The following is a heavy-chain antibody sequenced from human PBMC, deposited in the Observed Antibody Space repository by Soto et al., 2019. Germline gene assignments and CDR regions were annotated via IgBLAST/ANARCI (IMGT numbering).Heavy chain of an antibody. CDR3: ARRYSGGRAFDI. CDR1: EFTFSDYY. CDR2: ISSSGNTI. V-gene: IGHV3-11*01. J-gene: IGHJ3*02. D-gene: IGHD5-12*01. Sequence: QVQLVESGGGLVRPGESLRLSCAASEFTFSDYYMSWIRQAPGKGLEWVSYISSSGNTIYYADSVKGRFTISRDNAKNSLYRQMTSLRAEDTAVYYCARRYSGGRAFDICGQGTMVTVSS.